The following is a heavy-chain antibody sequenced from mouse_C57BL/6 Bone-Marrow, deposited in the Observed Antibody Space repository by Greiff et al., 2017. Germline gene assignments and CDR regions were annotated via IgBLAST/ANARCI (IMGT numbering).Heavy chain of an antibody. CDR2: ISSGSSTI. D-gene: IGHD1-1*01. J-gene: IGHJ1*03. CDR1: GFTFSDYG. Sequence: EVKVEESGGGLVKPGGSLKLSCAASGFTFSDYGMHWVRQAPEKGLEWVAYISSGSSTIYYADTVKGRFTISRDNAKNTLFLQMTSLRSEDTAMYYCARFYYGSSGYFDVWGTGTTVTVSS. V-gene: IGHV5-17*01. CDR3: ARFYYGSSGYFDV.